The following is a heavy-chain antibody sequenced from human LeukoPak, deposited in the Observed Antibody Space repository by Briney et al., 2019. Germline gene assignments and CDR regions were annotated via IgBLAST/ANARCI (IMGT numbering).Heavy chain of an antibody. Sequence: GGSLRLSCAASGFTFSNAWMSWVRQAPGKGLEWVSYISSSGSTIYYADSVKGRFTISRDNAKNSLYLQMNSLRAEDTAVYYCARGRITIFGVVPRFDYWGQGTLVTVSS. CDR2: ISSSGSTI. D-gene: IGHD3-3*01. CDR3: ARGRITIFGVVPRFDY. J-gene: IGHJ4*02. V-gene: IGHV3-11*04. CDR1: GFTFSNAW.